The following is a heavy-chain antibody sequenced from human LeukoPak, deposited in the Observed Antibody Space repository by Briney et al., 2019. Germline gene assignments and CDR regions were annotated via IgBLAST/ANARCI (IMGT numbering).Heavy chain of an antibody. D-gene: IGHD6-13*01. CDR3: ARQFSSSPIDT. J-gene: IGHJ3*02. CDR2: LDYSGTT. V-gene: IGHV4-39*01. CDR1: GDSISGSGNH. Sequence: SSETLSLACPVSGDSISGSGNHWGWIRQSPGKGLEWIGSLDYSGTTHYNPSLKSQFTISRDTSKNQVSLKVASVTAADTAVYYCARQFSSSPIDTWGQGTMVTVSS.